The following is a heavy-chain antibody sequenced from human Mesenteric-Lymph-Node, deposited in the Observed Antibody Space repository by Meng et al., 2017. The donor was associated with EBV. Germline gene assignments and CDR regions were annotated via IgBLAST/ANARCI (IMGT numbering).Heavy chain of an antibody. CDR2: IHDSGST. D-gene: IGHD3-10*01. CDR3: ARASYGSGSPLGESWFDP. CDR1: GVYVSRFY. J-gene: IGHJ5*02. Sequence: VLLQEAGPGLWRPSGTLPLPCPVSGVYVSRFYWSWIRLAPGRGLEWIGYIHDSGSTYYNPSLKSRVTISADTSKNQFSLKLSSVTAADTAVYYCARASYGSGSPLGESWFDPWGQGTLVTVSS. V-gene: IGHV4-59*02.